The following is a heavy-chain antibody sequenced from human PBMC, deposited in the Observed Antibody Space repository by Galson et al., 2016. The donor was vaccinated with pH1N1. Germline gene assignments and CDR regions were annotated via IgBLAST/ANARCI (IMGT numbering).Heavy chain of an antibody. D-gene: IGHD4-11*01. Sequence: SVKVSCKASGYRFTNYYIHWVRQAPGQGFEWIGIIDPSGGGTNYAQKFQGRVTITRDTPTSTVYMELSSLRSDDTAVYYCASPVGHDYRALLTDYWGQGSVVTVSS. J-gene: IGHJ4*02. V-gene: IGHV1-46*01. CDR2: IDPSGGGT. CDR3: ASPVGHDYRALLTDY. CDR1: GYRFTNYY.